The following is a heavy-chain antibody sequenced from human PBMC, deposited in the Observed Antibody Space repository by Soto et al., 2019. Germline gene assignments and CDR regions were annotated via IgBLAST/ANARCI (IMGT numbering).Heavy chain of an antibody. J-gene: IGHJ3*02. D-gene: IGHD2-15*01. Sequence: PGGSLRLSCAASGFTFSAYAMVWVRQAPGKGLEWVSSISDSGAITFYADSVKGRFTISRDNSKNTLFLQMSSLRAEDTALYYCAKKYCRGVGCNIRAFDIWGRGTMVTVSS. CDR2: ISDSGAIT. V-gene: IGHV3-23*01. CDR1: GFTFSAYA. CDR3: AKKYCRGVGCNIRAFDI.